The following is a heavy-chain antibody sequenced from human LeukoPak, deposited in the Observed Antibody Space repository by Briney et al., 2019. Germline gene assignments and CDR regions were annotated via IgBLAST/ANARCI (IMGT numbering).Heavy chain of an antibody. D-gene: IGHD3-22*01. CDR3: ARNDYYDTRTIDS. CDR1: GFTFGNFA. CDR2: ISYDGSNK. Sequence: GGSLRLSCAASGFTFGNFAMHWVRQAPGKGLEWVAVISYDGSNKYYAHSVKGRFTISRDTSKNTLYLQMNSLRAEDTALYYCARNDYYDTRTIDSWGQGTLVTVSS. J-gene: IGHJ4*02. V-gene: IGHV3-30-3*01.